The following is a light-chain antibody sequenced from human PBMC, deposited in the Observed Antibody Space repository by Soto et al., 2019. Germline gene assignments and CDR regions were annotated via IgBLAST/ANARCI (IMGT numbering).Light chain of an antibody. CDR2: WAS. Sequence: DIVMTQSPDSLAVSLGERATINCRSSQNIFSRFTNKNHLAWYQEKPGQPPKLLISWASTREFGVPDRFSGSGSGTDFTLTISSLQTEDVAVYHCQQYYDTPLTFGGGTKVEIK. CDR1: QNIFSRFTNKNH. V-gene: IGKV4-1*01. CDR3: QQYYDTPLT. J-gene: IGKJ4*01.